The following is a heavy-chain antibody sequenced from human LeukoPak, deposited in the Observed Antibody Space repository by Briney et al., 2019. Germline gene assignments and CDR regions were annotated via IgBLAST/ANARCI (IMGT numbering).Heavy chain of an antibody. Sequence: GGSLRLSCAASGFTFTDYYMSWLRQAPGKGLEWVSFITNSGDTVYYADSVKGRFTISRDNAKNSLYLQMNSLRAEDTAVYYCARDRVDDYYDSSGYPNERGDFDYWGQGTLVTVSS. CDR2: ITNSGDTV. V-gene: IGHV3-11*01. CDR1: GFTFTDYY. CDR3: ARDRVDDYYDSSGYPNERGDFDY. J-gene: IGHJ4*02. D-gene: IGHD3-22*01.